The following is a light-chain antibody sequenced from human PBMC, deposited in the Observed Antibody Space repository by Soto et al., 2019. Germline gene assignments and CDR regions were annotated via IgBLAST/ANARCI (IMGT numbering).Light chain of an antibody. CDR2: EGS. J-gene: IGLJ1*01. V-gene: IGLV2-23*01. Sequence: QSVLTQPASVSGSPGQSITISCTGTSSDVGSYNLVSWYQQHPGKAPKLMIYEGSKRPSGVSNRFSGSKSGNTASLTISGLQAEDEADYYCCSYAGSSTPPYVLGTGTKVTVL. CDR3: CSYAGSSTPPYV. CDR1: SSDVGSYNL.